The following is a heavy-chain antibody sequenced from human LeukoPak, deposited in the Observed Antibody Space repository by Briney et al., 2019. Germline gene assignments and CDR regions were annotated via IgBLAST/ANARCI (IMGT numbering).Heavy chain of an antibody. CDR2: ISYDGSNK. CDR1: GFTFSSYS. D-gene: IGHD4-17*01. V-gene: IGHV3-30*18. Sequence: GGSLRLSCAASGFTFSSYSMNWVRQAPGKGLEWVAVISYDGSNKYYADSVKGRFTISRDNSKNTLYLQMNSLRAEDTAVYYCAKLSGDFAFDIWGQGTMVTVSS. J-gene: IGHJ3*02. CDR3: AKLSGDFAFDI.